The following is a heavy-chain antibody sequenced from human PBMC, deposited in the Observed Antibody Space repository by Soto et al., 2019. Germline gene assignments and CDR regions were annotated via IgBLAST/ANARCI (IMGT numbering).Heavy chain of an antibody. Sequence: GESLKISCKGSGYSFTSYWIGWVRQMPGKGLEWMGIIYPGDSDTRYSPSFQGQVTISADKSISTAYLQWSSLKASDTTMYYCARSSVNYYDSSGYYYPFDYWGQGTLVTVSS. CDR3: ARSSVNYYDSSGYYYPFDY. CDR1: GYSFTSYW. V-gene: IGHV5-51*01. D-gene: IGHD3-22*01. J-gene: IGHJ4*02. CDR2: IYPGDSDT.